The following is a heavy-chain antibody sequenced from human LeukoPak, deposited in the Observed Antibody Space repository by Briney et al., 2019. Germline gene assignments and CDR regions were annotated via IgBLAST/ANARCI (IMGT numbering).Heavy chain of an antibody. V-gene: IGHV4-4*07. Sequence: SQTLSLTCTVSGGSISSYYWSWIRQPAGKGLEWIGRIYTSGSTNYNPSLKSRVTMSVDTSKNQFSLKLSSVTAADTAVYYCARDGSSWPRVYWYFDLWGRGTLVTVSS. J-gene: IGHJ2*01. CDR1: GGSISSYY. CDR2: IYTSGST. CDR3: ARDGSSWPRVYWYFDL. D-gene: IGHD6-13*01.